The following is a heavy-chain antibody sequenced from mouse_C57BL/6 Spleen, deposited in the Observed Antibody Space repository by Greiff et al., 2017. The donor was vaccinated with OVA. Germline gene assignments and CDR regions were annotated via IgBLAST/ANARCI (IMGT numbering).Heavy chain of an antibody. CDR3: ARSAYYGSSYDYAMDY. V-gene: IGHV1-82*01. D-gene: IGHD1-1*01. Sequence: QVQLKQSGPELVKPGASVKISCKASGYAFSSSWMNWVKQRPGKGLEWIGRIYPGDGDTNYNGTFKGKAPLTADKSSSPAYMQLSSLTSEDSAVYFCARSAYYGSSYDYAMDYWGQGTSVTVSS. CDR1: GYAFSSSW. J-gene: IGHJ4*01. CDR2: IYPGDGDT.